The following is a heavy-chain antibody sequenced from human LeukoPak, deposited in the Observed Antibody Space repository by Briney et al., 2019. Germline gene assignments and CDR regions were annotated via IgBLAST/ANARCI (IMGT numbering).Heavy chain of an antibody. CDR2: IHHSGST. Sequence: PSETLSLTCTVSGGSISSGGYYWSWIRQPPGKGLEWIGYIHHSGSTYYNPSLKSRVTISVDRSKNQFSLKLSSVTAADTAVYYCARVNRGQWLVIDYWGQGTLVTVSS. V-gene: IGHV4-30-2*01. CDR1: GGSISSGGYY. D-gene: IGHD6-19*01. CDR3: ARVNRGQWLVIDY. J-gene: IGHJ4*02.